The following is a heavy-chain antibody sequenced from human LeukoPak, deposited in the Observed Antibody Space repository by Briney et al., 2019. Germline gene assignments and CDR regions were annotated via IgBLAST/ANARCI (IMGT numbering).Heavy chain of an antibody. Sequence: PGRSLRLSCAASGFTFSSYGMSWVRQAPGKGLEWVAASASGGGAHYAGSVRGRFTISRDNSKNTVYLQMNSLRAEDTAVYYCAKTFGTVIVLDHWGQGTLVTVSS. D-gene: IGHD3-3*01. CDR3: AKTFGTVIVLDH. CDR1: GFTFSSYG. V-gene: IGHV3-23*01. J-gene: IGHJ4*02. CDR2: SASGGGA.